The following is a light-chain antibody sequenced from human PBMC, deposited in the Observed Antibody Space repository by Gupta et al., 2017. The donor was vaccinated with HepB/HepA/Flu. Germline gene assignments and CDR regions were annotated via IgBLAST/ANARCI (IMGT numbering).Light chain of an antibody. Sequence: EIVLAQSPVTGSVSPGERATLSCRASQDISVNLAWYQQKFGQAPRLLIYHASARAADIPARFSGSGSGTEFTLTISSLQSEDFAIYYCQQYENWPGTFGQGSKVEIK. J-gene: IGKJ1*01. V-gene: IGKV3-15*01. CDR2: HAS. CDR3: QQYENWPGT. CDR1: QDISVN.